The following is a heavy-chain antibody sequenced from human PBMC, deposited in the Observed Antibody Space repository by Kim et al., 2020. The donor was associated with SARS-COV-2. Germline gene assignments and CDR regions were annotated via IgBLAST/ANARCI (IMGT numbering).Heavy chain of an antibody. CDR1: GFTFGNYW. CDR3: SRDSYSFFTGYQFDY. Sequence: GGSLRLSCAASGFTFGNYWMHWVRQGPGKGLVWVARINSDASSTNYADSVKGRFTISRDNAKNTLYLQMNSLRAEDTAVYYCSRDSYSFFTGYQFDYWGQGTLVTVSS. J-gene: IGHJ4*02. V-gene: IGHV3-74*01. CDR2: INSDASST. D-gene: IGHD3-9*01.